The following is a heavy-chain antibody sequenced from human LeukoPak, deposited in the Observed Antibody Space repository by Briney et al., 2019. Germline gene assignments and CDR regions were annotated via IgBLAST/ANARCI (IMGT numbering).Heavy chain of an antibody. J-gene: IGHJ4*02. CDR3: ARKSSGFEY. V-gene: IGHV5-51*01. CDR2: IYPGDSDT. Sequence: GSPLKISCKGSGYSFARYWFGWVRQLPGKGLEWMGIIYPGDSDTRYSPSFQGQVTISADKSTSTAYLQWSSLKASDTAMYYCARKSSGFEYWGQGTLVTVSS. CDR1: GYSFARYW. D-gene: IGHD3-22*01.